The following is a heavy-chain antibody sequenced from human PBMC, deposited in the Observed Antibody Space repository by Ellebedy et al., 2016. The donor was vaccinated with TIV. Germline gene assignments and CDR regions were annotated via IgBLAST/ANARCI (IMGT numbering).Heavy chain of an antibody. CDR1: GFAFSSYG. Sequence: GESLKISCAASGFAFSSYGMHWVRQAPGKGLEWVANINPDGSEKHYVDSVKGRFTISRDNAKTSLYLQIDSLRDDDTAVYYCARARCSNVYCHIPGYWGQGSLVTVSS. V-gene: IGHV3-7*03. CDR3: ARARCSNVYCHIPGY. D-gene: IGHD2-8*01. J-gene: IGHJ4*02. CDR2: INPDGSEK.